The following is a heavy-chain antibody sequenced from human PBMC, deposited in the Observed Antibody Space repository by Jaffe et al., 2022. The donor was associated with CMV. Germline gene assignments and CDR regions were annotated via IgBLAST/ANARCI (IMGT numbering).Heavy chain of an antibody. Sequence: EVHLVESGGGLVQPGGSLRLSCAASGFTFSNYWMFWVRQTPGKGLEWVANIIQDGGEKNYVGSVKGRFTISRDNAENSLYLQMNNLRVEDAAVYYCASGPWTGTLYWGQGTLVTVSS. V-gene: IGHV3-7*03. CDR1: GFTFSNYW. CDR3: ASGPWTGTLY. J-gene: IGHJ4*02. CDR2: IIQDGGEK. D-gene: IGHD1-7*01.